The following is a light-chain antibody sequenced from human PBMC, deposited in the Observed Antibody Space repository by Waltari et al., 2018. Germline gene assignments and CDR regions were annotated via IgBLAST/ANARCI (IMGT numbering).Light chain of an antibody. CDR2: DND. CDR1: SSHIGNNY. V-gene: IGLV1-51*01. CDR3: GTWDSSLSAPV. J-gene: IGLJ3*02. Sequence: QSVLTQPPSVSAAPGQKVTIPCSGSSSHIGNNYVSWYPQFPGTAPKLLIYDNDKRPSGIPDRFSGSKSGTSATLGITGLQTGDEADYYCGTWDSSLSAPVFGGGTKLTVL.